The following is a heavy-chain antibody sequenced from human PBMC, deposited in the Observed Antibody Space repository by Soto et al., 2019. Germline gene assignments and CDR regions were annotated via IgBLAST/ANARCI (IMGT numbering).Heavy chain of an antibody. V-gene: IGHV3-30*18. J-gene: IGHJ4*02. CDR3: AKGFSRAPQYSFDY. Sequence: GGSLRLSCAASGFTFSSYGMHWVRQAPGKGLEWVAVISYDGSNKYYADSVKGRFTISRDNSKNTLYLQMNSLRAEDTAVYYCAKGFSRAPQYSFDYWGQGTLVTVS. D-gene: IGHD3-10*01. CDR1: GFTFSSYG. CDR2: ISYDGSNK.